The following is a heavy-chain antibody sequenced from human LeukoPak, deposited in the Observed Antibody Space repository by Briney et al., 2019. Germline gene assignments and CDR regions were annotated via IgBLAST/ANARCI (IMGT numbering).Heavy chain of an antibody. Sequence: ASVKVSCKASGGTFSSYAISWVRQAPGQGLEWVGGIIPISGTANYAQKFQGRVTITADESTSTAYMELSSLRSEDTAVYYCARAAYCGGDCYTFDYWGQGTLVTVSS. D-gene: IGHD2-21*01. CDR3: ARAAYCGGDCYTFDY. J-gene: IGHJ4*02. V-gene: IGHV1-69*13. CDR2: IIPISGTA. CDR1: GGTFSSYA.